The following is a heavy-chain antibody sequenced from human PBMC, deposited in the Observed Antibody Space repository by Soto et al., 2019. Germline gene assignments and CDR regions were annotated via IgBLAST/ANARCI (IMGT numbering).Heavy chain of an antibody. CDR1: GFTFGDYA. V-gene: IGHV3-74*01. CDR3: ARDPTPTIFGVVIPPDYYYYYMDV. Sequence: HPGGSLRLSCTASGFTFGDYAMSWFRQAPGKGLEWVSRINSDGSSTSYADSVKGRFTISRDNAKNTLYLQMNSLRAEDTAVYYCARDPTPTIFGVVIPPDYYYYYMDVWGKGTTVTVSS. CDR2: INSDGSST. J-gene: IGHJ6*03. D-gene: IGHD3-3*01.